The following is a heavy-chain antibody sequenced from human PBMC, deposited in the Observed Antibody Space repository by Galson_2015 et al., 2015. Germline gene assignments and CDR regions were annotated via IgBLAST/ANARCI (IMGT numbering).Heavy chain of an antibody. V-gene: IGHV3-23*01. Sequence: SLRLSCAASGFTFSSYAMGWVRQAPGKGLEWVSAISGSGGSTYYADSVRGRFTISRDNSKNTLYLQMNSLRAEDTAVYYCAKSYCSGGSCYSEYHSYWYFDLWGRGTLVTVSS. CDR1: GFTFSSYA. CDR2: ISGSGGST. CDR3: AKSYCSGGSCYSEYHSYWYFDL. D-gene: IGHD2-15*01. J-gene: IGHJ2*01.